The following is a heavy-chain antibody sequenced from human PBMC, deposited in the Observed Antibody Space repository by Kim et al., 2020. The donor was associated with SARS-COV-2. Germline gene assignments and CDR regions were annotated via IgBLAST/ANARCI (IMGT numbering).Heavy chain of an antibody. V-gene: IGHV3-23*01. D-gene: IGHD6-19*01. CDR3: AKRGPYSKWLVLNYGMDV. Sequence: GGSLRLSCAASGFTFSSYAMSWVRQAPGKGLEWVSAISGSGGSTYYADSVKGRFTISRDNSKNTLYLQMNSLRAEDTAVYYCAKRGPYSKWLVLNYGMDVWGQGTTVTVSS. CDR1: GFTFSSYA. CDR2: ISGSGGST. J-gene: IGHJ6*02.